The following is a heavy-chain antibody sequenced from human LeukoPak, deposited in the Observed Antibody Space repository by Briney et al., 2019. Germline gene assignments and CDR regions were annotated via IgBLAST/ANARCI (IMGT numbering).Heavy chain of an antibody. CDR3: ARDGAVADLDY. CDR1: GFTVSSNY. Sequence: GGFLRLSCAASGFTVSSNYMSWVRQAPGPGLDWVSVIYSGGNTYYADSVVGRFTISRDNSKNTLYLQMNSLRAEDTAVYYCARDGAVADLDYWGQGTLVTVSS. D-gene: IGHD6-19*01. V-gene: IGHV3-66*01. J-gene: IGHJ4*02. CDR2: IYSGGNT.